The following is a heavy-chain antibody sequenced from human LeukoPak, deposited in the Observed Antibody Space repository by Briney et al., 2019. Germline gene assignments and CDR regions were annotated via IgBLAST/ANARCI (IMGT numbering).Heavy chain of an antibody. CDR2: INHSGST. V-gene: IGHV4-34*01. D-gene: IGHD1-1*01. J-gene: IGHJ4*02. Sequence: SETLSLTCAVYGGSFSGYYWSWIRQPPGKGLEWIGEINHSGSTNYNPSLKSRVTISVDTSKNEFSLKLSSVTAADTAVYYCARSPGRPTDWGQGTLVTVSS. CDR3: ARSPGRPTD. CDR1: GGSFSGYY.